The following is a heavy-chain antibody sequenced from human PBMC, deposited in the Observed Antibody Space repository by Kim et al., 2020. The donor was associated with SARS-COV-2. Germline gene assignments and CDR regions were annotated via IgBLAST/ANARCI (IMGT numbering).Heavy chain of an antibody. Sequence: SETLSLTCAVYGGSFSGYYWSWIRQPPGKGLEWIGEINHSGSTNYNPSLKTRVTIPVDTSKNQFSLKLSSVTAADTAVYYCARGTRQWLSRHYDYDMDVLGKGTTHTLSS. CDR2: INHSGST. J-gene: IGHJ6*03. V-gene: IGHV4-34*01. CDR3: ARGTRQWLSRHYDYDMDV. CDR1: GGSFSGYY. D-gene: IGHD6-19*01.